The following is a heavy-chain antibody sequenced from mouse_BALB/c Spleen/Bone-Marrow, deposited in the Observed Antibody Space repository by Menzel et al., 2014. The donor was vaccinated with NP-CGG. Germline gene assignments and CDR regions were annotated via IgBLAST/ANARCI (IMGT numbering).Heavy chain of an antibody. Sequence: EVKLLESGGGLVQPGGSLKLSCAASGFDFSRYWMTWVRQAPGKGLEWIGEINPDSSTINYAPSLKDRFIISRDNAKNTLYLQMSKVRSEDTALYYCAKNYYYGYVAYWGQGTLVTVSA. CDR3: AKNYYYGYVAY. CDR2: INPDSSTI. V-gene: IGHV4-1*02. J-gene: IGHJ3*01. CDR1: GFDFSRYW. D-gene: IGHD1-2*01.